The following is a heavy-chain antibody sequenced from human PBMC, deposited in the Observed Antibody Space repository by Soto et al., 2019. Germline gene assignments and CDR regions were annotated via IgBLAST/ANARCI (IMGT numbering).Heavy chain of an antibody. CDR3: ARGGYGVYYFDY. CDR2: ISWDGGST. Sequence: VQLVESGGVVVQPGGSLRLSCAASGFTFDDYTMHWVRQAPGKGLEWVSLISWDGGSTYYADSVKGRFTISRDNSKNSLYLQMNSLRTEDTALYYCARGGYGVYYFDYWGQGTLVTVSS. D-gene: IGHD5-12*01. V-gene: IGHV3-43*01. J-gene: IGHJ4*02. CDR1: GFTFDDYT.